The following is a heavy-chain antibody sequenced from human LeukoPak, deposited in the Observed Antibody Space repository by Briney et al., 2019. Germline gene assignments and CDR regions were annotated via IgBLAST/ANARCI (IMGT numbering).Heavy chain of an antibody. CDR1: GFTFSSYG. V-gene: IGHV3-30*18. Sequence: GRSLRLSCAASGFTFSSYGIHWVRQAPGKGLEWVAVISYDGSNKYYVDSVKGRFTISRDNSKNTLNLKMNSLRAEDTAVYYCAKMRTPTAHSGDAFDIWGQGTMVTVSS. J-gene: IGHJ3*02. CDR3: AKMRTPTAHSGDAFDI. CDR2: ISYDGSNK. D-gene: IGHD4-17*01.